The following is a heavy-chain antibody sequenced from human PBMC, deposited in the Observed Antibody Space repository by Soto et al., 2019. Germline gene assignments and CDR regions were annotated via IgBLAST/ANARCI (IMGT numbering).Heavy chain of an antibody. V-gene: IGHV3-66*01. J-gene: IGHJ6*02. CDR3: VRENYYYGMDV. CDR1: GFDASVNF. Sequence: EVQLEESGGTWVQPGGSLRLSCAASGFDASVNFMTWVRQAPGKGLEWVSAINNAYSTFYADSVKGRFTISRDNSKNTVYLQVSSLRVADTAMYYCVRENYYYGMDVWGQGTAVTVSS. CDR2: INNAYST.